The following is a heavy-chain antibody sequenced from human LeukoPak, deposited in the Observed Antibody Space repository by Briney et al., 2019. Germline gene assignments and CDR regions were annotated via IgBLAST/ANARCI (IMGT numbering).Heavy chain of an antibody. CDR2: IYTSGST. Sequence: SETLSLTCTVSGGSISSYYWSWIRQPPGKGLKWIGYIYTSGSTNYNPSLQSRVTISVDTSKNQFSLKLSSVTAADTAVYYCARHLGRTTIAAYWGQGTLVTVS. CDR1: GGSISSYY. CDR3: ARHLGRTTIAAY. V-gene: IGHV4-4*09. J-gene: IGHJ4*02. D-gene: IGHD6-6*01.